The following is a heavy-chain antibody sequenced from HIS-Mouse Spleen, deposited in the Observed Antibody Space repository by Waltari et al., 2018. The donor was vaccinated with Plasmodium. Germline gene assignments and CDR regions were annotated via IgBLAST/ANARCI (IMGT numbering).Heavy chain of an antibody. D-gene: IGHD6-6*01. CDR1: GLPVSSTY. J-gene: IGHJ3*02. CDR2: IYSGGST. Sequence: EVQLVDSGGGLIQPGGSLRLCCAASGLPVSSTYMIWLRQAPGKGLEWVSVIYSGGSTYYADSVKGRFTISRDNSKNTLYLQMNSLRAEDTAVYYCARDAARPHAFDIWGQGTMVTVSS. V-gene: IGHV3-53*01. CDR3: ARDAARPHAFDI.